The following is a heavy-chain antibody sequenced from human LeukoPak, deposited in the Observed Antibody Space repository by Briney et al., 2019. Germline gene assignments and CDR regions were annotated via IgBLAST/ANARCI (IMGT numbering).Heavy chain of an antibody. CDR3: ARGGYFGSGTRIGMDV. J-gene: IGHJ6*02. V-gene: IGHV3-66*01. CDR1: GFTVSSNY. Sequence: GGSLRLSCAASGFTVSSNYMSWVRQAPGKGLEWVSVIYSGGSAFYADSVKGRFTMSRDNSKNTLYLQMNSLRADDTAVYYCARGGYFGSGTRIGMDVWGQGTTVTVSS. D-gene: IGHD3-10*01. CDR2: IYSGGSA.